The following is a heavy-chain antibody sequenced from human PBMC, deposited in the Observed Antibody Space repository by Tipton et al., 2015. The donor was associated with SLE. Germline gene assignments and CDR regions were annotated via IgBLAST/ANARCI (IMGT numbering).Heavy chain of an antibody. CDR3: SRLTGASHFDY. J-gene: IGHJ4*02. Sequence: TLSLTCAVYGGSFSGYYWNWIRQPPGKGLEWIGYIYYSGSTNYNPSLKSRVTMSVDTSKNQFSLRLSSVTAADTAVYYCSRLTGASHFDYWGRGTLVTVSS. D-gene: IGHD7-27*01. CDR1: GGSFSGYY. V-gene: IGHV4-59*08. CDR2: IYYSGST.